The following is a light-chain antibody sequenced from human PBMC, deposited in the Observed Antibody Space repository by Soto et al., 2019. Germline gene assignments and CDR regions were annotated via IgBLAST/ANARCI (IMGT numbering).Light chain of an antibody. J-gene: IGLJ2*01. CDR3: ATWDDSLNGHVV. Sequence: QSVLTQPPSESRTPGQRLTISCSGSRSNIGSNTVNWYQQVPGTAPKFLIYSNNQRPSGVPKRFSGSKSGTSASLAISGLQSEDEADYYCATWDDSLNGHVVFGGGTKLTVL. CDR1: RSNIGSNT. CDR2: SNN. V-gene: IGLV1-44*01.